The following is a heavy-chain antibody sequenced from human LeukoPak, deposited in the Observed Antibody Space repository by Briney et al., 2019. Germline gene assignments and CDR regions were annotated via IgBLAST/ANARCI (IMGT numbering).Heavy chain of an antibody. CDR2: ISGSGGST. J-gene: IGHJ4*02. CDR1: GFTFSSYA. V-gene: IGHV3-23*01. Sequence: QPGGSLRLSCAASGFTFSSYAMSWVRQAPGKGLEWVSAISGSGGSTYYADSVKGRFTISRDNSKNTLYLQMNSLRAEDTAVYYCAKPHQGGVVVINYFDYWGQGTLVTVSS. CDR3: AKPHQGGVVVINYFDY. D-gene: IGHD2-21*01.